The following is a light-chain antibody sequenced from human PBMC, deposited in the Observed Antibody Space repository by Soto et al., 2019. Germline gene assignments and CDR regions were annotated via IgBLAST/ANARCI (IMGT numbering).Light chain of an antibody. CDR2: AAA. J-gene: IGKJ1*01. CDR1: QGIINN. V-gene: IGKV1-9*01. Sequence: IQLTQSPSSLSASVGDRVTITCRASQGIINNLAWYQQKPGRAPNPLIYAAAILQSGVPSRFSGSGSGTDFTLTISSLQPEDFATYYCQQVNGFPRTFGQGTKVEVK. CDR3: QQVNGFPRT.